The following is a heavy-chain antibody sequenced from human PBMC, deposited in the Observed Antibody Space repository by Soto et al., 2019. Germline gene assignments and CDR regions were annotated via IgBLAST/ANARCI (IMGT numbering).Heavy chain of an antibody. CDR2: MNPNSGNT. CDR3: ASGGSSSWFPYYYYGMDV. V-gene: IGHV1-8*01. D-gene: IGHD6-13*01. CDR1: GYTFTSYD. J-gene: IGHJ6*02. Sequence: ASVKVSCKASGYTFTSYDINWVRQATGQGLEWMGWMNPNSGNTGYAQKFQGRVTMTRNTSISTAYMELSSLRSEDTAVYYCASGGSSSWFPYYYYGMDVWGQGSTVTVSS.